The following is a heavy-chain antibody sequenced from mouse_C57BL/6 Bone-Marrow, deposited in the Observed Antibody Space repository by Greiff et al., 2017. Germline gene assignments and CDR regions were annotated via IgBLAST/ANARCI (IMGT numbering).Heavy chain of an antibody. CDR3: APYSYGNSSYFDY. D-gene: IGHD1-1*01. Sequence: VQLQQSGAELARPGASVKLSCKASGYTFTSYGISWVKQRTGQGLEWIGEIYPRSGNTYYNEKFKGEATLTADKSSSTAYMELRSLTSEGSAVYDCAPYSYGNSSYFDYWGQGTTLTVSS. CDR1: GYTFTSYG. V-gene: IGHV1-81*01. CDR2: IYPRSGNT. J-gene: IGHJ2*01.